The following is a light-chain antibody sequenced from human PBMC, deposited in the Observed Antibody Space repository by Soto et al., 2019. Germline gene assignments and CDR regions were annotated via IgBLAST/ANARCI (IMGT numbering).Light chain of an antibody. Sequence: EIVLTQSPGTLSLSPGERATLSCRASQSVSSSYLAWYQQQPGQAPRLLISGASSRATAIPDGFSGSGSGTDFTRTISRLEPEDFAVYYCQQYGSSPPYTFGQETKLEIK. J-gene: IGKJ2*01. CDR2: GAS. CDR1: QSVSSSY. CDR3: QQYGSSPPYT. V-gene: IGKV3-20*01.